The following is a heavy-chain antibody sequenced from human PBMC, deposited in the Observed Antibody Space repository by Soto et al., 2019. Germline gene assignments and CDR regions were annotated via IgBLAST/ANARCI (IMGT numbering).Heavy chain of an antibody. J-gene: IGHJ6*03. D-gene: IGHD3-3*01. CDR2: INYSGST. V-gene: IGHV4-59*12. Sequence: SETLSLTCTVSGGSISNYYWSWIRQPQGKGLDWIAYINYSGSTNYNPSLKSRVTISVDTSKNQFSLKLSSVTAADTAVYYCARGGYDFWSGYYRAKYYYYMDVWGKGTTVTVSS. CDR1: GGSISNYY. CDR3: ARGGYDFWSGYYRAKYYYYMDV.